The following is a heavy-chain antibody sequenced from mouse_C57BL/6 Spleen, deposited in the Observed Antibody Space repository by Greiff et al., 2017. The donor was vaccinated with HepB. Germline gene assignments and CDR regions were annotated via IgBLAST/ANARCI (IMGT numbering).Heavy chain of an antibody. V-gene: IGHV5-4*01. CDR2: ISDGGSYT. Sequence: DVMLVESGGGLVKPGGSLKLSCAASGFTFSSYAMSWVRQTPEKRLEWVATISDGGSYTYYPDNVKGRFTISRDNAKNNLYLQMSHLKSEDTAMYCCARESMITSFDYWGQGTSVTVSS. D-gene: IGHD2-4*01. CDR3: ARESMITSFDY. CDR1: GFTFSSYA. J-gene: IGHJ4*01.